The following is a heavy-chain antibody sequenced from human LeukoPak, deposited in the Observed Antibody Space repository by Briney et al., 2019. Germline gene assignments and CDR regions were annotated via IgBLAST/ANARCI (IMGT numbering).Heavy chain of an antibody. D-gene: IGHD3-22*01. J-gene: IGHJ3*02. CDR2: IYPGDSDT. CDR3: ARWGTYYYDSSGYGRAFDI. Sequence: GESLQISCKGSGYSFTSYWIGWVRQMPGKGLEWMGIIYPGDSDTRYSPSFQGQVTISADKSISTAYLQWSSLKASDTAMYYCARWGTYYYDSSGYGRAFDIWGQGTMVTVSS. CDR1: GYSFTSYW. V-gene: IGHV5-51*01.